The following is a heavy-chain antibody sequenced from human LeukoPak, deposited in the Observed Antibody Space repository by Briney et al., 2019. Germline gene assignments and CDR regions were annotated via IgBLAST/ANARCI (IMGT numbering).Heavy chain of an antibody. V-gene: IGHV3-73*01. J-gene: IGHJ6*02. Sequence: GSLSLSCAASGFPFSGSAMHWVRQASGKGLGWVGRIRRKANRFATAYAASVKGRFTISRDDSKNTAYLQMNSLKTEDTAVYYCTRHADYYDSSGYYYYYGMDVWGQGTTVTVSS. CDR2: IRRKANRFAT. CDR1: GFPFSGSA. D-gene: IGHD3-22*01. CDR3: TRHADYYDSSGYYYYYGMDV.